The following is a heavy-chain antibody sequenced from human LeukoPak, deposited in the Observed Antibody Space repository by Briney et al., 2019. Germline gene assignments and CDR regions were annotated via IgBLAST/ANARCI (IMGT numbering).Heavy chain of an antibody. CDR3: ARSPMVRGVEY. CDR1: GFTFYMYA. D-gene: IGHD3-10*01. CDR2: IYSGGST. V-gene: IGHV3-53*01. Sequence: PGGSLRLSCQASGFTFYMYAMSWVRQAPGKGLEWVSVIYSGGSTYYADSVKGRFTISRGNSKNTLYLQMNSLRAEDTAVYYCARSPMVRGVEYWGQGTLVTVSS. J-gene: IGHJ4*02.